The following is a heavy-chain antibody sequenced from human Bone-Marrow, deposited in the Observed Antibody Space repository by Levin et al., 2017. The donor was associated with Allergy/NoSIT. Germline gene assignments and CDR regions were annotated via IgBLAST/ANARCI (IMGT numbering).Heavy chain of an antibody. J-gene: IGHJ4*02. CDR1: GYTFTASV. CDR3: AREAEYSSYRGWSYYFDS. Sequence: ASVKVSCKASGYTFTASVLHWVRQAPGQSLEWMGRIKAGNGDTKISQKFQDRVTISRDTSASTVFLELSSLRSEDTSVFYCAREAEYSSYRGWSYYFDSWGQGTPVNVSS. CDR2: IKAGNGDT. V-gene: IGHV1-3*01. D-gene: IGHD6-6*01.